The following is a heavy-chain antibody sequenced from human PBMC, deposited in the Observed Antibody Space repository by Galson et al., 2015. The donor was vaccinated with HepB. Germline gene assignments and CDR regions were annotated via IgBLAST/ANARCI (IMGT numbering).Heavy chain of an antibody. V-gene: IGHV3-7*01. CDR2: IKEDGSEK. CDR1: GFTFSAYW. CDR3: ARVNGAWNY. J-gene: IGHJ4*02. D-gene: IGHD2-8*01. Sequence: SLRFSCAASGFTFSAYWMSWVRQAPGKGLEWVANIKEDGSEKKYVDFVKGRFTISRDNAKNSLYLQMNSLRAEDTAVYYCARVNGAWNYWGQGTLVTVSS.